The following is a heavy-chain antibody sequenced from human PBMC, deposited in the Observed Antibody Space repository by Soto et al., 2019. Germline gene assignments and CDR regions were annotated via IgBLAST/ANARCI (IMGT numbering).Heavy chain of an antibody. CDR3: ARGGYNWNFISWFDP. CDR1: GYSFTSYW. J-gene: IGHJ5*02. Sequence: GESLKISCKGSGYSFTSYWIGWVRQMPGKGLEWMGIIYPGDSDTRYSPSFQGQVTISADKSISTAYLQWSSLKASDTAMYYCARGGYNWNFISWFDPWGQGTLVTVSS. CDR2: IYPGDSDT. D-gene: IGHD1-7*01. V-gene: IGHV5-51*01.